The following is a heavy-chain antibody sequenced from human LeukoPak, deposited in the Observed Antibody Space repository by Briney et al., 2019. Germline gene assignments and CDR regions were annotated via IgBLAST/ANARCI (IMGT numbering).Heavy chain of an antibody. CDR3: VKGGTGTYYGHFDY. J-gene: IGHJ4*02. CDR1: GFSFSLYG. V-gene: IGHV3-30*18. Sequence: GGSLRLSCAASGFSFSLYGMHWVRQSPGKGLEWVTVILYDGSNKDYADSVKGRFTISRDNSKKTLYLQMNSLRTEDTAVYYCVKGGTGTYYGHFDYWGQGTLVTVS. D-gene: IGHD1-26*01. CDR2: ILYDGSNK.